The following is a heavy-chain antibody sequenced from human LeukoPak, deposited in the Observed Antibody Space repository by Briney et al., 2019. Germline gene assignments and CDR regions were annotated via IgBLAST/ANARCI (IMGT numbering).Heavy chain of an antibody. J-gene: IGHJ4*02. D-gene: IGHD5-12*01. Sequence: QTGGSLRLSCAASGFTFSSYWMSWVRQAPGKGREGVANIKQDGSEKYYVDSVKGRFTISRDNAKNSLYLQMNSLRSEDTAVYYCASCGYSGYDRFDYWGQGTLVTVSS. CDR3: ASCGYSGYDRFDY. V-gene: IGHV3-7*01. CDR1: GFTFSSYW. CDR2: IKQDGSEK.